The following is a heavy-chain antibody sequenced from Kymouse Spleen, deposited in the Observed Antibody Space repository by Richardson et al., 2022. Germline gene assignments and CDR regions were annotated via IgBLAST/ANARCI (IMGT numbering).Heavy chain of an antibody. D-gene: IGHD1-7*01. V-gene: IGHV3-7*01. CDR3: AREGITGTTSYYYYGMDV. Sequence: EVQLVESGGGLVQPGGSLRLSCAASGFTFSSYWMSWVRQAPGKGLEWVANIKQDGSEKYYVDSVKGRFTISRDNAKNSLYLQMNSLRAEDTAVYYCAREGITGTTSYYYYGMDVWGQGTTVTVSS. CDR1: GFTFSSYW. J-gene: IGHJ6*02. CDR2: IKQDGSEK.